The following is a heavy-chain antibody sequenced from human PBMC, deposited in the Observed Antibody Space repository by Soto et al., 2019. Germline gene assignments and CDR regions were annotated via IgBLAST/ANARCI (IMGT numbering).Heavy chain of an antibody. V-gene: IGHV1-69*06. J-gene: IGHJ4*02. CDR2: IVVDSNTA. D-gene: IGHD2-21*01. CDR3: ARAIVRWGVNYYFDF. CDR1: GSTFNNFA. Sequence: QVVLLQSGAEVQEPGSSVRVSCQVSGSTFNNFAFSWVRQAPGHGPEWMGGIVVDSNTAEYSQRFQDRVTITADTSTDTLYMELGILTLEDTAVYYCARAIVRWGVNYYFDFWGQGTLVTVSS.